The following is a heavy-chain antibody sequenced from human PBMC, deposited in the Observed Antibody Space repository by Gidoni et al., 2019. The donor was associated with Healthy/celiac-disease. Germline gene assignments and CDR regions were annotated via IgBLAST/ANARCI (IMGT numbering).Heavy chain of an antibody. D-gene: IGHD3-3*01. CDR1: GGSFSGYY. Sequence: QVQLQQWGAGLLKPSETLSLTCAVYGGSFSGYYWSWIRQPPGKGLEWIGEINHSGRTNYNPSLKSRVTISVDTSKNQFSLKLSSVTAADTAVYYCARRPRSFWSDSRFDPWGQGTLVTVSS. V-gene: IGHV4-34*01. J-gene: IGHJ5*02. CDR3: ARRPRSFWSDSRFDP. CDR2: INHSGRT.